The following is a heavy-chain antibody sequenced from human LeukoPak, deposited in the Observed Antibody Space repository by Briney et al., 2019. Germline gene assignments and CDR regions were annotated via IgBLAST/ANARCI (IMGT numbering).Heavy chain of an antibody. CDR2: ISSSSNYI. Sequence: PGGSLRLSCADSGFTFSLYSMNWVRQAPGKGLEWVSSISSSSNYIYYADSVKGRFTISRDNAKNSLYLQMNSLRAEDTALYYCAKDSLIGYYDSSGYPRDHDAFDIWGQGTMVTVSS. V-gene: IGHV3-21*04. CDR1: GFTFSLYS. D-gene: IGHD3-22*01. J-gene: IGHJ3*02. CDR3: AKDSLIGYYDSSGYPRDHDAFDI.